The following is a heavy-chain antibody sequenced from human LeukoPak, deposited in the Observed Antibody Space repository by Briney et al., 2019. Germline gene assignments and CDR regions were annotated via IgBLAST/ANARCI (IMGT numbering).Heavy chain of an antibody. J-gene: IGHJ4*02. V-gene: IGHV3-7*01. Sequence: GGSLRLSCVASGFTFTNNWMTWVRQAPGKGLEWVANIKQDDSEKYYVDSVKGRFTISRDNAKNSLYLQMDSLRAEDTAVYYCARDGITMRILEYWGQGILVTVSS. D-gene: IGHD3-10*01. CDR1: GFTFTNNW. CDR2: IKQDDSEK. CDR3: ARDGITMRILEY.